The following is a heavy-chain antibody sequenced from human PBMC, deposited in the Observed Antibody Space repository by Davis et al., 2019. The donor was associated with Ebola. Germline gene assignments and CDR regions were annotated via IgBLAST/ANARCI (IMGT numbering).Heavy chain of an antibody. V-gene: IGHV4-34*01. D-gene: IGHD4-17*01. CDR2: ISHTGDT. CDR3: ARDRVGTVTTSYGMDV. Sequence: MPSETLSLTCAVYSGSFSGYYWSWIRQSPGKGLEWIGEISHTGDTNYNPSLKNRVIISVDRSKNQFSLKLSSVTAADTAVYYCARDRVGTVTTSYGMDVWGQGTTVTVSS. J-gene: IGHJ6*02. CDR1: SGSFSGYY.